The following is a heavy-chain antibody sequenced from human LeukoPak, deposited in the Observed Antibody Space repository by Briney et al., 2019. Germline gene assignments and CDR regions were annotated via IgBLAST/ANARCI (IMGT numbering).Heavy chain of an antibody. D-gene: IGHD6-19*01. V-gene: IGHV6-1*01. CDR1: GDSVSSNSAA. J-gene: IGHJ6*02. CDR3: ARGGSSGWHEGYYYGMDV. CDR2: TYYRSKWYN. Sequence: SQTLSLTCAISGDSVSSNSAAWNWIRQSPSRGLEWLGRTYYRSKWYNDYAVSVKSRITINPDTSKNQFSLQLNSVTPEDTAVYYCARGGSSGWHEGYYYGMDVWGQGTTVTVSS.